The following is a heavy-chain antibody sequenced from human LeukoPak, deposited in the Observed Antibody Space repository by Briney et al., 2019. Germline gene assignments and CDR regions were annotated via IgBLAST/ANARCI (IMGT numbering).Heavy chain of an antibody. J-gene: IGHJ3*02. D-gene: IGHD4-17*01. Sequence: PGGSLRLSCAASGFTFSSYAMHWVRQAPGKGLEWVAVISYDGSNKYYADSVKGRFTISRDNSKNTLYLQMNSLRAEDTAVYYCAREHYGVDAFDIRGQGTMVTVSS. CDR1: GFTFSSYA. CDR3: AREHYGVDAFDI. CDR2: ISYDGSNK. V-gene: IGHV3-30-3*01.